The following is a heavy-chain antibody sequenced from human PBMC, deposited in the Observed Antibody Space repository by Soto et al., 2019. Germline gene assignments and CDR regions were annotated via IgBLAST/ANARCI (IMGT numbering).Heavy chain of an antibody. J-gene: IGHJ4*02. Sequence: GGSLRLSCAASGFTFSNAWMSWVRRAPGKGLEWVGRIKGEADGGTTDYAAPVKGRITISRDHSKDTLYLQMNSLKTEDTAVYYCTTGLSNGYYNFDYWGQGT. V-gene: IGHV3-15*01. D-gene: IGHD3-22*01. CDR1: GFTFSNAW. CDR2: IKGEADGGTT. CDR3: TTGLSNGYYNFDY.